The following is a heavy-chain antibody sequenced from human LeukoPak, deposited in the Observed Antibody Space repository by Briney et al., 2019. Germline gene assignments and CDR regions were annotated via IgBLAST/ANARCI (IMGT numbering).Heavy chain of an antibody. CDR2: IKQDGSEK. Sequence: GGSLRLSCAGSGFTFSSYWMSWVRQAPGKGLEWVANIKQDGSEKYYVDSVKGRFTISRDNAKNSLYLQMNSLRAEDTAVYYCARAHPDYGDSLRFDPGGQGTLVTVSS. CDR1: GFTFSSYW. CDR3: ARAHPDYGDSLRFDP. D-gene: IGHD4-17*01. J-gene: IGHJ5*02. V-gene: IGHV3-7*01.